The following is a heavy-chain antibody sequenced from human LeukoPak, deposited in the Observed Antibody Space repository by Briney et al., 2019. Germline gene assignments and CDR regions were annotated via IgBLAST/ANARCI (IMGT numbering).Heavy chain of an antibody. D-gene: IGHD3-3*01. V-gene: IGHV1-69*13. Sequence: ASVKVSCKASGGTFSSYAISWVRQAPGQGLEWMGGIIPIFGTANYAQKFQGRVTITADESTSTAYMELSSLRSEDTAVYYCARGNGGRFLEWFPFDYWGQGTLVTVSS. CDR1: GGTFSSYA. CDR3: ARGNGGRFLEWFPFDY. J-gene: IGHJ4*02. CDR2: IIPIFGTA.